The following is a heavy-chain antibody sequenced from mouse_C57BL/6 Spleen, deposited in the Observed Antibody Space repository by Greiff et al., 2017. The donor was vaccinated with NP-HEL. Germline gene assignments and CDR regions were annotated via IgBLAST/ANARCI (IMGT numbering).Heavy chain of an antibody. J-gene: IGHJ3*01. CDR3: AREDVSSPVSD. Sequence: EVQLQQSGPGLVKPSQSLSLTCSVTGYSITSGYYWNWIRQFPGNKLEWMGYISYDGSNNYNPSLKNRISITRDTSKNQFFRKLNSVTTEDTATYYCAREDVSSPVSDWGQGTLVTVSA. CDR2: ISYDGSN. D-gene: IGHD1-1*01. CDR1: GYSITSGYY. V-gene: IGHV3-6*01.